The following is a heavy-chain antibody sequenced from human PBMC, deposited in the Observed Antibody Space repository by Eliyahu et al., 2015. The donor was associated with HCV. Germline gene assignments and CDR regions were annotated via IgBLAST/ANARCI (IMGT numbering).Heavy chain of an antibody. V-gene: IGHV3-48*04. Sequence: GVRQAPGKGLEWISYISSSSSIIHYADSVKGRFTVSRDNAKNSLYLQMNSLGVEDTAVFYCARDRDTSGRSFDYWGQGTLVTVSS. CDR2: ISSSSSII. D-gene: IGHD6-19*01. CDR3: ARDRDTSGRSFDY. J-gene: IGHJ4*02.